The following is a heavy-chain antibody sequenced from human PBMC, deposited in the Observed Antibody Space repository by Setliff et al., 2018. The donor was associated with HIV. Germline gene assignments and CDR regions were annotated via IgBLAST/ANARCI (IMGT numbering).Heavy chain of an antibody. J-gene: IGHJ4*02. V-gene: IGHV4-61*08. CDR3: ARGRKKTLAVSGTRYFGF. CDR1: GGSISSGDFY. D-gene: IGHD6-19*01. Sequence: PSETLSLTCTVSGGSISSGDFYWTFIRQSPGKGLEWIGEITRSGSTTYDPSLKSRITVSVDTSKNQFSLKLTSVTAADMGVYYCARGRKKTLAVSGTRYFGFWGQGTLVTVSS. CDR2: ITRSGST.